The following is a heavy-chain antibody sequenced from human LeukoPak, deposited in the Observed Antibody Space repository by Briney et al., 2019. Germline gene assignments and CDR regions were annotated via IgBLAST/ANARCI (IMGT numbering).Heavy chain of an antibody. CDR3: AAGGLRSYTTNY. CDR2: IVVGSGNT. D-gene: IGHD1-26*01. J-gene: IGHJ4*02. CDR1: GFTFTSSA. Sequence: SVTVSCKASGFTFTSSAVQWVRQARGQRLEWIGWIVVGSGNTNYAQKFQERVTITRDMSTSTAYMELSSLRSEDTAVYYCAAGGLRSYTTNYWGQGTLVTVSS. V-gene: IGHV1-58*01.